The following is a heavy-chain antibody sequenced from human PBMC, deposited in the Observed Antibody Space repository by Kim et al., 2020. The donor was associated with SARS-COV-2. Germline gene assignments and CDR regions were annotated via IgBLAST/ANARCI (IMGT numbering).Heavy chain of an antibody. V-gene: IGHV4-34*01. D-gene: IGHD3-10*01. CDR3: ARSFYGSGSVY. Sequence: NPPPSLKSRVTISVDTSKNQFSLKLSSVTAADTAVYYCARSFYGSGSVYWGQGTLVTVSS. J-gene: IGHJ4*02.